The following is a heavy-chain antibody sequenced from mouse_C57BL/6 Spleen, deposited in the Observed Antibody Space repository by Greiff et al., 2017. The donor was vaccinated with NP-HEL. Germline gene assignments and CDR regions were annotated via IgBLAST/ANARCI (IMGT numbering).Heavy chain of an antibody. CDR1: GYTFTSYW. CDR2: IYPSDSET. J-gene: IGHJ4*01. CDR3: ARSEYYYGNYYYAMDY. Sequence: QVQLQQPGAELVRPGSSVKLSCKASGYTFTSYWMDWVKQRPGQGLEWIGNIYPSDSETHYNQKFKDKATLTVDKSSSTAYMQLSRLTSEDSAVYDCARSEYYYGNYYYAMDYWGQGTSVTVSS. D-gene: IGHD2-1*01. V-gene: IGHV1-61*01.